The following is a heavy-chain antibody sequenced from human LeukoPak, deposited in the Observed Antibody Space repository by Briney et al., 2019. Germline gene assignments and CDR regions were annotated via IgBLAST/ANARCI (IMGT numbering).Heavy chain of an antibody. CDR3: ARHLWSSSWCYFDY. CDR1: GGSISSSNYH. Sequence: PSETLSLTCTVSGGSISSSNYHWGWIRQPPGKGPEWIGSVYYSGSTYYNLSLKSRVIVSVDTSKNQFSLKLSSVTAADTAVYYCARHLWSSSWCYFDYWGQGTLVTVSS. J-gene: IGHJ4*03. CDR2: VYYSGST. D-gene: IGHD6-13*01. V-gene: IGHV4-39*01.